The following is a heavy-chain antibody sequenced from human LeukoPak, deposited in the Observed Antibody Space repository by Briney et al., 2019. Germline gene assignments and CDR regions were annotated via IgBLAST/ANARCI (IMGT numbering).Heavy chain of an antibody. CDR1: GYTFTSYY. V-gene: IGHV1-46*01. CDR3: ARGEGTIFGVVINGAWFDP. CDR2: INPSGGST. D-gene: IGHD3-3*01. J-gene: IGHJ5*02. Sequence: ATVKVSCKASGYTFTSYYMHWVRQAPGQGLEWMGIINPSGGSTSYAQKFQGRVTMTRDMSTSTVYMELSSLRSEDTAVYYCARGEGTIFGVVINGAWFDPWGQGTLVTVSS.